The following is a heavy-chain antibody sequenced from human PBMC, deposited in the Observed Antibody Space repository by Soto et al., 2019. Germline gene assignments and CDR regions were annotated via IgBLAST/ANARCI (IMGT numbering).Heavy chain of an antibody. CDR2: ISGSGGST. CDR3: ANGITIFGAAVFDY. J-gene: IGHJ4*02. V-gene: IGHV3-23*01. Sequence: HPGGSLRLSCAASGFTFSSYAMSWVRQAPGKGLEWVSAISGSGGSTYYADSVKGRFTISRDNSKNTLYLQMNSLRAEDTAVYYCANGITIFGAAVFDYCGQGPLVTVST. CDR1: GFTFSSYA. D-gene: IGHD3-3*01.